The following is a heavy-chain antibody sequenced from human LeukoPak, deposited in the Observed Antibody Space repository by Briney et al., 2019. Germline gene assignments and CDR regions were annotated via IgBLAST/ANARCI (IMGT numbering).Heavy chain of an antibody. J-gene: IGHJ6*02. CDR1: GYTFTSYD. V-gene: IGHV1-8*01. CDR2: INPNSGNT. D-gene: IGHD6-19*01. Sequence: ASVKVSCKASGYTFTSYDINWVRQATGQGLEWMGWINPNSGNTGYAQKFQGRVTMTRNTSISTAYMELSSLRSEDTAVYYCARGGDSGWYLRYYYYYGMDVWGQGTTVTVSS. CDR3: ARGGDSGWYLRYYYYYGMDV.